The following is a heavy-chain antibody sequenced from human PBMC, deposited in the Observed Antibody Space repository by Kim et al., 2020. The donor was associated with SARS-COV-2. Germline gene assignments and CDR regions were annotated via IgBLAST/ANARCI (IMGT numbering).Heavy chain of an antibody. CDR3: ASITMVRGMDYYYYGMDV. J-gene: IGHJ6*02. CDR1: GGTFSSYA. D-gene: IGHD3-10*01. V-gene: IGHV1-69*01. CDR2: IIPIFGTA. Sequence: KVSCKASGGTFSSYAISWVRQAPGQGLEWMGGIIPIFGTANYAQKFQGRVTITADESTSTAYMELSSLRSEDTAVYYCASITMVRGMDYYYYGMDVWGQGTTVTVSS.